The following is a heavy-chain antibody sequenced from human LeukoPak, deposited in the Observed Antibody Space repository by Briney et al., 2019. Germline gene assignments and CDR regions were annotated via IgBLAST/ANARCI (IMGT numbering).Heavy chain of an antibody. D-gene: IGHD2-2*01. J-gene: IGHJ5*02. CDR1: GGTFSSYA. Sequence: ASVTVSCTASGGTFSSYAISWVRQAPGQGLEWMGGIIPIFSTANYAQNFQGRVTITADECTSTAYMELSSLRSEYTAVYYCARAGSPVVPASFNSDWFDPWGQGTLVTVSS. V-gene: IGHV1-69*01. CDR2: IIPIFSTA. CDR3: ARAGSPVVPASFNSDWFDP.